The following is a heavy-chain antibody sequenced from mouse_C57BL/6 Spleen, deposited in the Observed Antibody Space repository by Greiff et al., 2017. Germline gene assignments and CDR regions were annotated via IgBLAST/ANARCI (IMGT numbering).Heavy chain of an antibody. V-gene: IGHV1-54*01. D-gene: IGHD3-1*01. CDR3: ARSSSGYYFDY. CDR1: GYAFTNYL. CDR2: INPGRGGT. Sequence: QVQLQQSGAELVRPGTSVKVSCKASGYAFTNYLIEWVKQRPGQGLEWIGVINPGRGGTNYNEKFKGKATLTADKTSSTAYMQLSSLTSEDAAVYFCARSSSGYYFDYWGQGTTLTVSS. J-gene: IGHJ2*01.